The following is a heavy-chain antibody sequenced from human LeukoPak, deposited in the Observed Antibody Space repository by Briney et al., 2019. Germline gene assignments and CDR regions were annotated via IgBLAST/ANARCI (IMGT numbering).Heavy chain of an antibody. Sequence: SETLSLTCTVSGGSISSYYWSWIRQPAGKGLEWIGRIYTSGSTNYNPSLKGRVTMSVDTSKNQFSLKLSSVTAADTAVYYCARGAYSSSWYGHAFDIWGQGTMVTVSS. V-gene: IGHV4-4*07. CDR1: GGSISSYY. D-gene: IGHD6-13*01. CDR3: ARGAYSSSWYGHAFDI. J-gene: IGHJ3*02. CDR2: IYTSGST.